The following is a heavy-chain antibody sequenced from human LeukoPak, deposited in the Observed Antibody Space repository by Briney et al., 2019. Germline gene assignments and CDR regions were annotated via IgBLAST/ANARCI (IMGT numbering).Heavy chain of an antibody. D-gene: IGHD2-15*01. CDR3: ARAPSEIGGYPEYFRH. V-gene: IGHV3-74*01. CDR2: IKSDGGT. Sequence: GGSLRLSCAASGFTFSTYWMHWVRQAPGKGLEWVSRIKSDGGTNYADSVKGRFTISRDNAKKTVSLQMNSLRSEDTGVYYCARAPSEIGGYPEYFRHWGQGTLVTVSS. J-gene: IGHJ1*01. CDR1: GFTFSTYW.